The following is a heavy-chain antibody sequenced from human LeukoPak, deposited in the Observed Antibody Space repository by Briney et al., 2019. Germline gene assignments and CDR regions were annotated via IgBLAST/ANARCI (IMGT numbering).Heavy chain of an antibody. V-gene: IGHV3-53*05. Sequence: AGGSLRLSCAASGFTVSSNYMSWVRQAPGKGLEWVSVIYSGGSTYYADSVKGRFTISRDNSKNTLYLQMNSLGTEDTAVYYCAKDRGATVTGGLDYWGQGTLVTVSS. J-gene: IGHJ4*02. CDR2: IYSGGST. D-gene: IGHD1-26*01. CDR3: AKDRGATVTGGLDY. CDR1: GFTVSSNY.